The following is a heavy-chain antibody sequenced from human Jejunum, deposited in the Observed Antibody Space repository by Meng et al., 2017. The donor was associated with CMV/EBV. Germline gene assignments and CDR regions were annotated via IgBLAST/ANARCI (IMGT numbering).Heavy chain of an antibody. CDR3: VTGELFFDY. Sequence: LSCAASGLSFNNYWMHWVRQVPGKGLVWVSRINKDGSTTVYADSVKGRFTISRDNAKNTLSLQISSLRAEDTAVYYCVTGELFFDYWGQGTLVTGLL. V-gene: IGHV3-74*01. CDR1: GLSFNNYW. J-gene: IGHJ4*02. CDR2: INKDGSTT. D-gene: IGHD3-10*01.